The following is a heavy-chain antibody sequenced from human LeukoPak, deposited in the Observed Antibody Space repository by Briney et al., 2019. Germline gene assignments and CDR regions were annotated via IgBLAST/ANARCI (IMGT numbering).Heavy chain of an antibody. CDR3: ARASVLLWFEELAGAFDI. V-gene: IGHV4-34*01. J-gene: IGHJ3*02. CDR2: INHSGST. CDR1: GGSFSGYY. D-gene: IGHD3-10*01. Sequence: SETLSLTCAVYGGSFSGYYWSWIRQPPGKGLEWIGEINHSGSTNYNPSLKSRVTISVDTSKNQFSLKLSSVTAADTAVYYCARASVLLWFEELAGAFDIWGQGTMVTVSS.